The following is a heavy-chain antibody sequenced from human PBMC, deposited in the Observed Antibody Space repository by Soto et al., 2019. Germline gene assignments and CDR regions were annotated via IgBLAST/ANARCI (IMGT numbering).Heavy chain of an antibody. V-gene: IGHV1-69*08. D-gene: IGHD5-12*01. CDR3: AREAVDLGGADFDI. Sequence: QVQLVQSGAEVKRPGSSVKVSCKASGGIFSSQTINWVRQAPGQGLEWMGRIIPVVGVINYAPKFPGRLTITAVQSTSTASLELSGLRSEDTAVYYCAREAVDLGGADFDIWGQGALVSVSS. J-gene: IGHJ4*02. CDR1: GGIFSSQT. CDR2: IIPVVGVI.